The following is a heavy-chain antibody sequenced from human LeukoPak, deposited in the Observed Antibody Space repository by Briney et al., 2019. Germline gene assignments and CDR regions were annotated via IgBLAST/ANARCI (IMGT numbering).Heavy chain of an antibody. CDR3: ALKGRNQWELLGYYYYMDV. Sequence: PSETLSLTCTVSGGSISSSSYHWGWIRQPPGKGLEWIGRIYYSGSTYYNPSLKSRVTISVDTSKNQFSLKLSSVTAADTAVYYCALKGRNQWELLGYYYYMDVWGKGTTVTVSS. V-gene: IGHV4-39*07. D-gene: IGHD1-26*01. CDR2: IYYSGST. CDR1: GGSISSSSYH. J-gene: IGHJ6*03.